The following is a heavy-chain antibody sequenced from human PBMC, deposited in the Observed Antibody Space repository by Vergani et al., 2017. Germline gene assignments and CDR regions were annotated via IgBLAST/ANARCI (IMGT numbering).Heavy chain of an antibody. V-gene: IGHV3-74*02. CDR1: GFPLSNAW. CDR2: VGFDGSDT. J-gene: IGHJ4*02. Sequence: EVQLLESGGNLVQPGGSLRLSCAASGFPLSNAWIHWVRQGPGKGLEWVSRVGFDGSDTVYADSVKGRFTISKDSATNTVHLQMTNVRAEDTAVYFCARDGAGTIDFDYWGPGILVTVSS. CDR3: ARDGAGTIDFDY. D-gene: IGHD1-26*01.